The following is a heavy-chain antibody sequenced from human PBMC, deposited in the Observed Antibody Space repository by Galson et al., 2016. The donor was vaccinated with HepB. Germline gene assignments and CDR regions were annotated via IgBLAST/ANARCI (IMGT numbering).Heavy chain of an antibody. CDR1: GFNLADYW. D-gene: IGHD2-8*02. J-gene: IGHJ5*02. CDR2: IYPDDSNT. CDR3: ARLFELVVYSTTYNWFDP. Sequence: QSGAEVKKPGESLKISCTSSGFNLADYWVAWVRQMPGKGLEWMGIIYPDDSNTRYSPSFQGQVTISADRSINTAYLQWSSLKASATAIYYCARLFELVVYSTTYNWFDPWGQGTLVTVSP. V-gene: IGHV5-51*01.